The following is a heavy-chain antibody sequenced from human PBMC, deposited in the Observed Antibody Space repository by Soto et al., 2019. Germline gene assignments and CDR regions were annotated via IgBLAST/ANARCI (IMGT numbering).Heavy chain of an antibody. Sequence: DVQLLESGGDLAQPGGSLRLSCEASGFTFNNYAIAWVRQAPGKGLEWVSGITSSGAAYYADSVKGRFTISRDHPKNTLYLQMNSLRAEDTAVYYCAKGESSVSARDFDPWGQGTLVTVSS. CDR2: ITSSGAA. J-gene: IGHJ5*02. CDR3: AKGESSVSARDFDP. CDR1: GFTFNNYA. D-gene: IGHD3-22*01. V-gene: IGHV3-23*01.